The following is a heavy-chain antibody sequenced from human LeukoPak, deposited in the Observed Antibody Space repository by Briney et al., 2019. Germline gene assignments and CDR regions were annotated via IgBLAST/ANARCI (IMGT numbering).Heavy chain of an antibody. Sequence: GGSLRLSCAASGFTFRTSGMNWVRQAPGKGLEWVSVIYSGGSTYYADSVKGRFTISRDNSKNTLYLQMNSLRAEDTAVYYCARLFSGSMDYWGQGTLVTVSS. CDR1: GFTFRTSG. D-gene: IGHD3-10*01. CDR3: ARLFSGSMDY. CDR2: IYSGGST. V-gene: IGHV3-66*01. J-gene: IGHJ4*02.